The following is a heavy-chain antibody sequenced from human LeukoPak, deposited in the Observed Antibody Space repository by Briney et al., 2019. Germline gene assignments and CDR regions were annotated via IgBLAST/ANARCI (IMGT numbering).Heavy chain of an antibody. Sequence: GGSLRLSCAASGFIFAAYAMHWVRQVPGKGLEWVSLINGDGVRTFYADSVRGRFTISRDNSKISLYLQMSGLRPEDTAFFYCAKATGHGDFRTDYWGQGTLVTVSS. V-gene: IGHV3-43*02. CDR3: AKATGHGDFRTDY. D-gene: IGHD1-1*01. CDR1: GFIFAAYA. CDR2: INGDGVRT. J-gene: IGHJ4*02.